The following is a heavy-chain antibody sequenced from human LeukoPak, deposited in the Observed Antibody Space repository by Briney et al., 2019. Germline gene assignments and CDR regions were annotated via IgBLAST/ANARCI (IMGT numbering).Heavy chain of an antibody. V-gene: IGHV3-49*04. Sequence: GGSLRLSCTASGFTFGDYAMSWVRQAPGKGLEWVGFIRSKAYGGTTEYAASVKGRFNISRDDSKSIAYLQMNSLKTEDTAVYYCTSYLMAATDSYDYWGQGTLVTVSS. CDR3: TSYLMAATDSYDY. CDR1: GFTFGDYA. D-gene: IGHD6-25*01. CDR2: IRSKAYGGTT. J-gene: IGHJ4*02.